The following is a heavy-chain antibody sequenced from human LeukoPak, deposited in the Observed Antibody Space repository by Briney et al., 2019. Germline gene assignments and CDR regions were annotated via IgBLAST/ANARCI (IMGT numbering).Heavy chain of an antibody. J-gene: IGHJ2*01. CDR2: NSSSGGTI. CDR3: ARAPYTTVVYWYFDL. D-gene: IGHD1-1*01. V-gene: IGHV3-48*03. CDR1: GFTFSDYE. Sequence: GGSLKLSCAASGFTFSDYEMNWVRQAPGKGLEWVSYNSSSGGTIYYTDSVKGRFTISRDNTKNSLYLQMNRLRAEDTAVYYCARAPYTTVVYWYFDLWGRGTLVTVSS.